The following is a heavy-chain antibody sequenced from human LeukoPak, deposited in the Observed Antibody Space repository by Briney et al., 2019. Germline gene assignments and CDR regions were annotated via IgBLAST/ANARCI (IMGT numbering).Heavy chain of an antibody. V-gene: IGHV3-74*01. CDR1: GFTFSGYW. D-gene: IGHD1-1*01. J-gene: IGHJ4*02. CDR2: IYTDGSNT. Sequence: GGSLRLSCAASGFTFSGYWMHWVRQAPGKGLVWVSRIYTDGSNTIYADSVKGRFTISRDNSKNTLYLQMNSLRGEDTGVYYCARDPVPATARHFDYWGQGTLVTVSS. CDR3: ARDPVPATARHFDY.